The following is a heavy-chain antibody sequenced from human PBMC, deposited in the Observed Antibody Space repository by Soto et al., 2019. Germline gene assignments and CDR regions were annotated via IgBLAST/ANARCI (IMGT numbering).Heavy chain of an antibody. J-gene: IGHJ5*02. CDR3: AKRGITPLGVVDL. D-gene: IGHD3-3*01. CDR2: ISYDGTNK. Sequence: TGGSLRLSCAASGFTFSSYAMHWVRQAPGKGLEWVAVISYDGTNKYYADSVKGRFTISRDNSKNTEYLQMSSLRVEDTAVYYCAKRGITPLGVVDLWGQGTLVTVSS. CDR1: GFTFSSYA. V-gene: IGHV3-30-3*02.